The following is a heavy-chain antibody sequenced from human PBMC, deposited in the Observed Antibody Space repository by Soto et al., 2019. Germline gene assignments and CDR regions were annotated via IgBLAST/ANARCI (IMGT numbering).Heavy chain of an antibody. CDR2: INPNSGGT. Sequence: ASVKNSCKASGYTFTGYYMHWARQTPGQGLEWMGWINPNSGGTNYAQKFQGRVNMTRDTSISTAYMELSSRKSNDTDVYYCARHRTLRLVRGNYYYNGMDVWGRVTRISVSS. CDR1: GYTFTGYY. CDR3: ARHRTLRLVRGNYYYNGMDV. V-gene: IGHV1-2*02. D-gene: IGHD3-10*01. J-gene: IGHJ6*02.